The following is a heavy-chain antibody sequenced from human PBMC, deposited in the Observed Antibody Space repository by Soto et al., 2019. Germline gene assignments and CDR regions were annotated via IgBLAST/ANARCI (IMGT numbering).Heavy chain of an antibody. CDR1: GGSFSGYY. Sequence: PSETLSLTCAVYGGSFSGYYWSWIRQPPGKGLEWIGEINHSGSTNYNPSLKSRVTISVDTSKNQFSLKLSSVTAADTAVYYCARAGYSYGYFDYWGQGTLVTVSS. CDR2: INHSGST. D-gene: IGHD5-18*01. CDR3: ARAGYSYGYFDY. J-gene: IGHJ4*02. V-gene: IGHV4-34*01.